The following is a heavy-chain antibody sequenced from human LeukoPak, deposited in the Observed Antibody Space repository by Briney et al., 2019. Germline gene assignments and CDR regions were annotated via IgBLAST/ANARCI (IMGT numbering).Heavy chain of an antibody. V-gene: IGHV3-48*04. CDR3: ARAQKYSYDAFDI. J-gene: IGHJ3*02. Sequence: GGSLRLSCAASGFSFSSYSMNWVRQAPGKGLEYVSYISSGSGTIYYADSVQGRFTISRDNAKNTLYLQMNSLSAEDTAVYYCARAQKYSYDAFDIWGQGTMVTVSS. D-gene: IGHD4-11*01. CDR2: ISSGSGTI. CDR1: GFSFSSYS.